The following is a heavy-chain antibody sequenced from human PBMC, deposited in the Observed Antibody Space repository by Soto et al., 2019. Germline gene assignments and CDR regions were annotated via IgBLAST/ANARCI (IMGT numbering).Heavy chain of an antibody. CDR2: IYFTGNT. J-gene: IGHJ5*02. V-gene: IGHV4-39*01. CDR3: AGQTFTIAAASYGRSNWFDP. D-gene: IGHD6-25*01. CDR1: GGSITSSSHF. Sequence: SETLSLTCTASGGSITSSSHFWGWVRQPPGKGLEWIGTIYFTGNTYYTPSLKSRLTMSIDTSKNEFSLRLNSVTAADTAVYYCAGQTFTIAAASYGRSNWFDPWGPGALVTVS.